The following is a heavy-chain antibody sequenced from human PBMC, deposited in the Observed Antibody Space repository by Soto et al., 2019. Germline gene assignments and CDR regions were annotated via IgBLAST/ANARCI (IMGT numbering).Heavy chain of an antibody. CDR2: IFYSGGT. Sequence: SETLSLTCTVSGDSISTYYWSGIRQPPGKELQWIGYIFYSGGTAYNPSIKSRVTISLDMSKKQISLKLSSVTTADTATYFCARLQLVQKVIDYWGQGTLVTVSS. D-gene: IGHD1-1*01. J-gene: IGHJ4*02. CDR1: GDSISTYY. V-gene: IGHV4-59*01. CDR3: ARLQLVQKVIDY.